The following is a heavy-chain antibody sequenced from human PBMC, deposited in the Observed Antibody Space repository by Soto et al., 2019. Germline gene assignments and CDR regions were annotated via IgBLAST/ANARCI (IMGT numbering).Heavy chain of an antibody. CDR3: ARRLYYDSSGFEGGGMDV. D-gene: IGHD3-22*01. CDR2: IYYSGST. CDR1: GTSIRRRSYH. V-gene: IGHV4-39*01. J-gene: IGHJ6*02. Sequence: SDTLSLTCTVFGTSIRRRSYHMGWSDHPPGKGLEWIGSIYYSGSTYYNPSLKSRVTISVDTSKNQFSLKLSSVTAADTAVYYCARRLYYDSSGFEGGGMDVWGQGTTVT.